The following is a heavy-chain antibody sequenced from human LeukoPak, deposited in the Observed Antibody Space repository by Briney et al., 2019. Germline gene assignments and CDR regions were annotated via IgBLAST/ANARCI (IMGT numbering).Heavy chain of an antibody. CDR3: ARGGGSLGY. D-gene: IGHD4-23*01. V-gene: IGHV3-66*01. CDR1: GFTLSSID. J-gene: IGHJ4*02. CDR2: IYSGGTT. Sequence: PGRSLRLSCAASGFTLSSIDMNWVRQAPGKGLEWVSVIYSGGTTYYADSVKGRFTISRDKSQNTLYLQMNSLRAEDTAVYYCARGGGSLGYWGQGTLVTVSS.